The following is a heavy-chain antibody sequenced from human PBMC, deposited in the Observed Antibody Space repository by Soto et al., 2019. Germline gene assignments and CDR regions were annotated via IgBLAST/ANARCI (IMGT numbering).Heavy chain of an antibody. CDR1: GGSISSSSYY. CDR3: ARQGNYGSGSYLYYLDY. Sequence: SECLSLTCTVSGGSISSSSYYWGWIRQPPGKGLEWIGSIYYSGSTYYNPSLKSRVTISVDTSKNQFSLKLSSVTAADTAVYYCARQGNYGSGSYLYYLDYWGQGTLVTVSS. V-gene: IGHV4-39*01. J-gene: IGHJ4*02. CDR2: IYYSGST. D-gene: IGHD3-10*01.